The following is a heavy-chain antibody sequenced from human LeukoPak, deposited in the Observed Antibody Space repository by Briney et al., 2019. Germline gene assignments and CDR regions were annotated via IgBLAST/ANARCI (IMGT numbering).Heavy chain of an antibody. D-gene: IGHD2-15*01. V-gene: IGHV3-30*02. J-gene: IGHJ4*02. CDR3: ARSGLNRFDY. CDR1: GFTFSSYG. Sequence: GGSLRLSCAASGFTFSSYGMHWVRQAPGKGLEWVAFIRYDGSNKYYADSVKGRFTISRDNSKKTLYLQMNSLRAEDTAAYYCARSGLNRFDYWGQGTLVSVSS. CDR2: IRYDGSNK.